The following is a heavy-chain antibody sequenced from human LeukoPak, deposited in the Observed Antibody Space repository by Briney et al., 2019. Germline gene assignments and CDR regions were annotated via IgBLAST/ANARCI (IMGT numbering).Heavy chain of an antibody. CDR1: GFTFSSYS. CDR3: ASSPSLGATTSFDY. J-gene: IGHJ4*02. V-gene: IGHV3-21*01. Sequence: PGGSLRLSCAASGFTFSSYSMNWVRRAPGKGLEWVSSISSSSSYIYYADSVKGRFTISRDNAKNSLYLQMNSLRAEDTPVYYCASSPSLGATTSFDYWGQGTLVTVSS. D-gene: IGHD1-26*01. CDR2: ISSSSSYI.